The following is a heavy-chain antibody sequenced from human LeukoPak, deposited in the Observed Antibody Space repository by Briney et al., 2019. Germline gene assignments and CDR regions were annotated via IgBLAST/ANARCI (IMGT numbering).Heavy chain of an antibody. D-gene: IGHD5-18*01. CDR2: ICGSGGST. CDR3: AKEDTAMVRYYFDY. Sequence: GGSLRLSCAASGFTFSSYARSWVRQAPGKGLEWVSAICGSGGSTYYADSVKGGFTISRDNSKNTLYLQMNSLRAEDTAVYYCAKEDTAMVRYYFDYWGQGTLVTVSS. CDR1: GFTFSSYA. V-gene: IGHV3-23*01. J-gene: IGHJ4*02.